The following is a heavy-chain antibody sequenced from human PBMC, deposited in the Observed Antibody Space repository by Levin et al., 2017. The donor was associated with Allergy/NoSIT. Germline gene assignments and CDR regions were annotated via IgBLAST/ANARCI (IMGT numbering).Heavy chain of an antibody. Sequence: SETLSLTCTVSGGSISSGDYYWSWIRQPPGKGLEWIGYIYYSGSTYYNPSLKSRVTISVDTSKNQFSLKLSSVTAADTAVYYCARVVGRFGELSEPYYYYYGMDVWGQGTTVTVSS. D-gene: IGHD3-10*01. CDR1: GGSISSGDYY. V-gene: IGHV4-30-4*01. CDR2: IYYSGST. CDR3: ARVVGRFGELSEPYYYYYGMDV. J-gene: IGHJ6*02.